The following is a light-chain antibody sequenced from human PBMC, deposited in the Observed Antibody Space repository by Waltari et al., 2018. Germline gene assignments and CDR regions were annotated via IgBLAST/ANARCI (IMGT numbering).Light chain of an antibody. CDR3: QVWDSSSDDPL. J-gene: IGLJ2*01. CDR1: NIERQT. V-gene: IGLV3-21*02. Sequence: YVLTQPPSVSAAPGQTARITCGGMNIERQTVHWHQQRPGQAPVLVVHDDTDRPSGIPERFSGSNSGNTATLTITGVEAEDEADYYCQVWDSSSDDPLFGGGTRLIVL. CDR2: DDT.